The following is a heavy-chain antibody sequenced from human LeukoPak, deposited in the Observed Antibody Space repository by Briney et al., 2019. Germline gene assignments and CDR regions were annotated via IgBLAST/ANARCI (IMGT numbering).Heavy chain of an antibody. D-gene: IGHD2-2*01. CDR1: GYTFTGYY. Sequence: GASVKVSCKASGYTFTGYYMHWVRQAPGQGREWMGRINPNSGGTNYAQKFQGRVTMTRDTSISTAYMELSRLRSEDTAVYYCASGGDIVVVPAAYHFDYWGQGTLVTVSS. CDR2: INPNSGGT. CDR3: ASGGDIVVVPAAYHFDY. V-gene: IGHV1-2*06. J-gene: IGHJ4*02.